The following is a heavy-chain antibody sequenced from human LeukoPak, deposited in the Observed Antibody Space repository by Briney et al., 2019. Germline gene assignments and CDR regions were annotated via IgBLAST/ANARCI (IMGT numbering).Heavy chain of an antibody. CDR2: INHSGST. V-gene: IGHV4-34*01. CDR1: GGSFSGYY. Sequence: SETLSLTCAVYGGSFSGYYWSWIRQPPGKGLEWIGEINHSGSTNYNPSLKSRVTISVDTSKNQFSLKLSSVTAADTAVYYCACGGGTVTNAFDIWGQGTMVTVSS. J-gene: IGHJ3*02. D-gene: IGHD4-11*01. CDR3: ACGGGTVTNAFDI.